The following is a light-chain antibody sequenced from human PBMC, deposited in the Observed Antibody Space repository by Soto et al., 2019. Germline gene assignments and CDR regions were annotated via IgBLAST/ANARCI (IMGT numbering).Light chain of an antibody. CDR1: QSISSW. CDR2: DAS. CDR3: QQYNSHRA. V-gene: IGKV1-5*01. Sequence: DIQMTQSPSTLSASVGDRVTITCRASQSISSWLAWYQQKPGRAPNLLIYDASTLHSGVPSRFSGSGSGTEFTLTISSLQPDDFATYYCQQYNSHRAFGQGTKVEIK. J-gene: IGKJ1*01.